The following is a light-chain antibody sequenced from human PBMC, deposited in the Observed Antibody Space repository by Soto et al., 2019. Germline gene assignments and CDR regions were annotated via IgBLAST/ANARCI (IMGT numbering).Light chain of an antibody. CDR2: AAS. CDR1: QSIRDY. Sequence: DIQMTQSPSSLSASVADRVTITCRASQSIRDYLNWYQHKPGMAPQLLIYAASNLQTGVPSRFSGSGSGTEFTLTIASLQPEDFATYYCQQTFGIFPWTFGQGTKVDIK. V-gene: IGKV1-39*01. CDR3: QQTFGIFPWT. J-gene: IGKJ1*01.